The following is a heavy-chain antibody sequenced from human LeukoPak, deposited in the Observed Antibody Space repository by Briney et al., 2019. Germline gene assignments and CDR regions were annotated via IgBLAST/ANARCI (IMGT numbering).Heavy chain of an antibody. CDR1: GFTFSSYA. D-gene: IGHD3-3*01. CDR2: ISGSGGST. V-gene: IGHV3-23*01. CDR3: AKDRDYDFWSGYYWDN. Sequence: TGGSLRLSCAASGFTFSSYAMSWVRQAPGRGLEWVSSISGSGGSTYYADSVKGRFTISRDNSKDTLYLQMHSLRGEDTAVYFCAKDRDYDFWSGYYWDNRGQGTLVTVSS. J-gene: IGHJ4*02.